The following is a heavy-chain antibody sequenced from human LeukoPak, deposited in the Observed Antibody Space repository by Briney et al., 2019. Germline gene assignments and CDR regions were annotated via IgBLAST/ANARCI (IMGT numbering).Heavy chain of an antibody. D-gene: IGHD3-22*01. CDR1: GFTFSGSA. CDR2: IRSKANSYAT. Sequence: LTGGSLRLSCAASGFTFSGSAMHWVRQASGKGLEWVGRIRSKANSYATAYAASVKGRFTISRDDSKNTAYLQMNSLKTEDTAVYYCTRLSYYYDSSVYYEDYWGQGTLVTVSS. V-gene: IGHV3-73*01. CDR3: TRLSYYYDSSVYYEDY. J-gene: IGHJ4*02.